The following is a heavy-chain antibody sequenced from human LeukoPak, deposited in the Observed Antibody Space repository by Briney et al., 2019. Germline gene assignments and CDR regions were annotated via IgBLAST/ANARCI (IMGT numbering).Heavy chain of an antibody. Sequence: ASVKVSCKASGYTFTGYYMHWVRQAPGQGLEWMGRINPNSGGTNYAQKFQGRVTMTRDTSISTAYMELSRLRSEDTAVYYCASATEYYDSSGYYFDYWGQGTLVTVSS. CDR2: INPNSGGT. CDR1: GYTFTGYY. J-gene: IGHJ4*02. V-gene: IGHV1-2*06. CDR3: ASATEYYDSSGYYFDY. D-gene: IGHD3-22*01.